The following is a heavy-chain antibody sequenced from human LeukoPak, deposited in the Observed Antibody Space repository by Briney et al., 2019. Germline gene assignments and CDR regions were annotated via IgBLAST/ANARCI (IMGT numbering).Heavy chain of an antibody. D-gene: IGHD1-26*01. CDR3: ARRRVGARGYYFDY. V-gene: IGHV1-69*05. CDR1: GGTFSSYA. J-gene: IGHJ4*02. Sequence: SVKVSCKASGGTFSSYAISWVRQAPGQGLEWMGGIIPIFGTANYAQKFQGRVTITTDESTGTAYMELSSLRSEDTAVYYCARRRVGARGYYFDYWGQGTLVTVSS. CDR2: IIPIFGTA.